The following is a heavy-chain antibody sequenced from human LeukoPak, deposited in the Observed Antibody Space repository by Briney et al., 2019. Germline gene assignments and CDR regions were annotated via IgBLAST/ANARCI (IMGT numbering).Heavy chain of an antibody. V-gene: IGHV4-39*01. D-gene: IGHD2-2*02. CDR2: IYYSGST. J-gene: IGHJ3*02. Sequence: KPSETLSLTCTVSGGSISSSSYYWGWIRQPPGKGLEWIGSIYYSGSTYYNPSLKSRVTISVDTSKNQFSLKLSSVTAADTAVYYCASLIAPIYCSSTSCHTGHAFDIWGQGTMVTVSS. CDR3: ASLIAPIYCSSTSCHTGHAFDI. CDR1: GGSISSSSYY.